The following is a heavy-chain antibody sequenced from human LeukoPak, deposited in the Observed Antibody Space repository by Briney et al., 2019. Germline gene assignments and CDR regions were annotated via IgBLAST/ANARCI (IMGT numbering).Heavy chain of an antibody. CDR2: ITSSGTTT. Sequence: GGSLRLSCTVSGFTFSDYYMIWFRQAPGRGLDWISWITSSGTTTDYADSVKGRFTVSRDNAKNSLYLQMNSLRAVDTAVYYCARDPDYGDPYWGQGTLVTVSS. V-gene: IGHV3-11*01. CDR1: GFTFSDYY. J-gene: IGHJ4*02. CDR3: ARDPDYGDPY. D-gene: IGHD4-17*01.